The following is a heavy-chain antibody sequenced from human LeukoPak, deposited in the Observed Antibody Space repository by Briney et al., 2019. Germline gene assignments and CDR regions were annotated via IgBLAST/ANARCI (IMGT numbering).Heavy chain of an antibody. CDR1: GSTSGGYS. V-gene: IGHV3-23*01. D-gene: IGHD1-26*01. J-gene: IGHJ4*03. CDR3: TKDVQVGPTRGFFDF. CDR2: ISGTGFTT. Sequence: SGGSLRLSCTASGSTSGGYSRNGIRQAPGGGLEWVSAISGTGFTTHHTDSVKGRFTISRDNSKSMLYLQMDGLRVEDTAINFCTKDVQVGPTRGFFDFWGQGTLVTVSS.